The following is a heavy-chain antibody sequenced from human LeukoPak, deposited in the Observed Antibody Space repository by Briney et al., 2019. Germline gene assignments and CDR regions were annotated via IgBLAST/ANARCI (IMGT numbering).Heavy chain of an antibody. V-gene: IGHV3-21*01. D-gene: IGHD4-17*01. J-gene: IGHJ4*02. Sequence: PGGSLRLSCAASGFTFSSYSVNWVRQAPGKGLEWVSSISSSSSYIYYADSVKGRFTISRDNAKNSLYLQMNSLRAEDTAVYYCARAAVTTVDYWGQGTLVTVSS. CDR3: ARAAVTTVDY. CDR2: ISSSSSYI. CDR1: GFTFSSYS.